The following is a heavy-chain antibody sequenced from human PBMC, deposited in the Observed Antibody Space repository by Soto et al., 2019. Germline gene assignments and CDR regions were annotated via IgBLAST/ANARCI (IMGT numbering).Heavy chain of an antibody. CDR3: ARLFDWQWLVYNGFDP. V-gene: IGHV4-39*01. CDR1: GGSTSSSRYY. Sequence: SEPPTLTCTVYGGSTSSSRYYWGWFSQPPGKGREWIGCIYYCGSTCDNPSLRGRVTISVDTSKNRCSLKLSSVTAAYASVYYCARLFDWQWLVYNGFDPWGQGTLGTVAS. CDR2: IYYCGST. D-gene: IGHD6-19*01. J-gene: IGHJ5*02.